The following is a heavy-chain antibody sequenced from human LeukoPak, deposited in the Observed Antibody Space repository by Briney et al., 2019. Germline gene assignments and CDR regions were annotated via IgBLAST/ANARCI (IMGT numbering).Heavy chain of an antibody. Sequence: TPSETLSLTCAVSTDSFSSHYWRWIRQPPGKGLEWLGYISYIGSTNYNPSLKSRVTISIDTSKNQFSLKLRSVTAADTAVYYCARDLITVTKGFDIWGQGTMVSVSS. CDR3: ARDLITVTKGFDI. D-gene: IGHD4-17*01. J-gene: IGHJ3*02. V-gene: IGHV4-59*11. CDR2: ISYIGST. CDR1: TDSFSSHY.